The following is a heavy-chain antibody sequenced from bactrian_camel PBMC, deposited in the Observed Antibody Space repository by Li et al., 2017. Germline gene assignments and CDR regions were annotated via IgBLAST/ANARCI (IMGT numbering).Heavy chain of an antibody. Sequence: VQLVESGGGSVQAGGSLRLSCAASGFTYSRYNMAWFRQAPGKEREGVAAIYLGGDGTFYSDSVKGRFTISRDNSKNILYLQLNSLKMEDTAMYYCAKDLGGHGDGPLLDYYGMDYWGKGTQVTVS. CDR1: GFTYSRYN. J-gene: IGHJ7*01. V-gene: IGHV3S1*01. D-gene: IGHD3*01. CDR2: IYLGGDGT.